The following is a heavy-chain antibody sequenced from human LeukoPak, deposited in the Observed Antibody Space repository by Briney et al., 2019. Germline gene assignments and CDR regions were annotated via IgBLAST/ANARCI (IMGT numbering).Heavy chain of an antibody. Sequence: SGGSLRLSCAASGFTFSSYSMNWVRQAPGKGLEWVSSISSSSSYIYYADSVKGRFTISRDNAKNSLYLQMNSLRAEDTAVYYCARDPEDHWGRTYYYDSSGRDTDYWGQGTLVTVSS. V-gene: IGHV3-21*01. CDR2: ISSSSSYI. D-gene: IGHD3-22*01. J-gene: IGHJ4*02. CDR1: GFTFSSYS. CDR3: ARDPEDHWGRTYYYDSSGRDTDY.